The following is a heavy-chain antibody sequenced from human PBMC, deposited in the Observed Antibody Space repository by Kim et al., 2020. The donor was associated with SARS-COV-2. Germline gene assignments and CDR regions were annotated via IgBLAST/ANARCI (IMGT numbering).Heavy chain of an antibody. CDR2: INHSGST. J-gene: IGHJ5*02. Sequence: SETLSLTCAVYGGSFSGYYWSWIRQPPGKGLEWIGEINHSGSTNYNPSLKSRVTISVDTSKNQFSLKLSSVTAADTAVYYCAREGRASAGGYSYGYRLKIRWFDPWGQGTLVTVSS. CDR3: AREGRASAGGYSYGYRLKIRWFDP. V-gene: IGHV4-34*01. CDR1: GGSFSGYY. D-gene: IGHD5-18*01.